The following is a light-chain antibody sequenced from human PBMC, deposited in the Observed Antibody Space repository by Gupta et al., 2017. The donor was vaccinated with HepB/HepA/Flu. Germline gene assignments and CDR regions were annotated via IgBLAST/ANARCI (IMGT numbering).Light chain of an antibody. CDR3: AAWDNRLSSAV. CDR2: RNN. V-gene: IGLV1-47*01. J-gene: IGLJ7*01. CDR1: SSNIGSYY. Sequence: QSVRTHPPSASGTPGLRVTISCSGSSSNIGSYYVFWYQQFPGTAPKLLIYRNNQRPSGVPDRFSGSKSGTSSSLVISGLRSEDEADYYCAAWDNRLSSAVFGGGTQLTVL.